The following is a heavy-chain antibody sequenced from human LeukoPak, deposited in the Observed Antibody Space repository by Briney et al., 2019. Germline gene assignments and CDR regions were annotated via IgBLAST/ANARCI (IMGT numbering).Heavy chain of an antibody. V-gene: IGHV3-48*02. CDR2: ISSSSSAI. CDR3: ATGVTTIDY. Sequence: GGSLRLSCAASGFNFSNYRMNWVRQAPGKGLEWVSYISSSSSAIYYADSVKGRFTISRDNAKNSLYLQMNSLRDEDTAVYYCATGVTTIDYWGQGTLVTVSS. D-gene: IGHD4-17*01. J-gene: IGHJ4*02. CDR1: GFNFSNYR.